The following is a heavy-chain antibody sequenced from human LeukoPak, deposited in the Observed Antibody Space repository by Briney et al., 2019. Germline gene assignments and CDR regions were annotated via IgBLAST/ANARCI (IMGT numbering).Heavy chain of an antibody. CDR3: ARGRYGGYVGEGHYFDS. V-gene: IGHV1-18*01. J-gene: IGHJ4*02. Sequence: ASVKVSCKASGYTFTSYGISWVRQAPGQGLEWMGWISAYNGNTNYAQKLQGRVTMTTDTSTSTAYMELRSLRSDDTAVYYCARGRYGGYVGEGHYFDSGGQGPLVTVSS. CDR1: GYTFTSYG. D-gene: IGHD5-12*01. CDR2: ISAYNGNT.